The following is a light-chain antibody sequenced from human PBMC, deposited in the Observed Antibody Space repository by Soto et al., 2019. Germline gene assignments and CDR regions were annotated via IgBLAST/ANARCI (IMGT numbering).Light chain of an antibody. J-gene: IGLJ2*01. CDR2: EVS. Sequence: QSALTQPASVSGSPGQSITISCTGTSSDVGGYNYVSWYQQHPGKAPKVMIYEVSHRPSGVYNRFSGSKSGNTASLTISGLQAEDDADYYCSSYTSSSTLVFGGGTKLTVL. V-gene: IGLV2-14*01. CDR1: SSDVGGYNY. CDR3: SSYTSSSTLV.